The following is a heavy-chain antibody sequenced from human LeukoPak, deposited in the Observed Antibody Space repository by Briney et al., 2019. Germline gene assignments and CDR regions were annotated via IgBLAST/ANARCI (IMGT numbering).Heavy chain of an antibody. CDR2: IHYSGST. Sequence: PSETLSLTCTVSGGSISSSSYYWGWIRQPPGKGLEWIGSIHYSGSTFYNPSLKSRVTISVDTSKNQFSLKLSSVTAADTAVYYCARSTTVVTPDYWGQGTLVTVSS. CDR1: GGSISSSSYY. CDR3: ARSTTVVTPDY. J-gene: IGHJ4*02. D-gene: IGHD4-23*01. V-gene: IGHV4-39*01.